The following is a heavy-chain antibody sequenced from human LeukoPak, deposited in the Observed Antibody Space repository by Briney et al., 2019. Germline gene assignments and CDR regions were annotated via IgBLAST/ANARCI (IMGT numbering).Heavy chain of an antibody. D-gene: IGHD3-22*01. J-gene: IGHJ4*02. CDR1: GFTVSSNY. Sequence: PGGSLRLSCAASGFTVSSNYMSWVRQAPGKGLEWVSVIYSGGSTYYADSVKGRFTISRDNSKNTLYLQMNSLRAEDTAVYYCARVYDSSGYYFDSGSYHFDYWGQGTLVTVSS. CDR3: ARVYDSSGYYFDSGSYHFDY. V-gene: IGHV3-66*01. CDR2: IYSGGST.